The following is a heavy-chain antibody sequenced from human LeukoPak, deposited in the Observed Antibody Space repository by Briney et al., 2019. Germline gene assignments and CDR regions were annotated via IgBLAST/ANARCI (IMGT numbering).Heavy chain of an antibody. Sequence: GASVKVSCKASGYTFTGYYMHWVRQAPGQGLEWMGWINPNSGGTNYAQKFQGRVTMTRDTSISTAYMELSRLRSDDTAVYYCARDRRWFGELLENLFDCWGQGTLVTVSS. CDR2: INPNSGGT. J-gene: IGHJ4*02. CDR3: ARDRRWFGELLENLFDC. CDR1: GYTFTGYY. V-gene: IGHV1-2*02. D-gene: IGHD3-10*01.